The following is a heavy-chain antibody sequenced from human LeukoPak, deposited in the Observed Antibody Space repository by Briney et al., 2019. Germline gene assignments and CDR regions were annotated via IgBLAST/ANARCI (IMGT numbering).Heavy chain of an antibody. CDR2: INGSGGRD. CDR3: AKNFRDSYSYSNYNYFMDF. Sequence: PGGSLRLSCAAYGFTFSSYAMTWVRQAQGMGLEWVSSINGSGGRDTYADTMKGRFINSRDNFKNALYLKMNSMRAKDTAVYVWAKNFRDSYSYSNYNYFMDFWGKGTTVTVSS. D-gene: IGHD5-18*01. CDR1: GFTFSSYA. J-gene: IGHJ6*04. V-gene: IGHV3-23*01.